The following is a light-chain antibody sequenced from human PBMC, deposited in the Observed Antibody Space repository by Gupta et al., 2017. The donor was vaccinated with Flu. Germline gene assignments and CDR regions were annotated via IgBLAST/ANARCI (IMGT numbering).Light chain of an antibody. CDR2: SAS. CDR3: QQSYSAPFT. Sequence: PSSRSASIGDRVTITCRASQSINTYLNGYQQKPGKAPKLLIYSASSLQSGVPSRCSGSGSGTDFTLTSSSLQPEDFATYFCQQSYSAPFTFGPGTKVDVK. V-gene: IGKV1-39*01. CDR1: QSINTY. J-gene: IGKJ3*01.